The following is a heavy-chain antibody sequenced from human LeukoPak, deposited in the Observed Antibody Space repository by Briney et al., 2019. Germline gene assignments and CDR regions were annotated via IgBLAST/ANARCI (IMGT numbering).Heavy chain of an antibody. J-gene: IGHJ1*01. Sequence: ASVKVSCKASGGTFSSYAISWVRQAPGQGLEWMGGIIPIFGTANYAQKFQGRVTITADKSTSTAYMELSSLRSEDTAVYYCAGDFLTTVTPKYFQHWGQGTLATVSS. CDR3: AGDFLTTVTPKYFQH. V-gene: IGHV1-69*06. CDR2: IIPIFGTA. D-gene: IGHD4-17*01. CDR1: GGTFSSYA.